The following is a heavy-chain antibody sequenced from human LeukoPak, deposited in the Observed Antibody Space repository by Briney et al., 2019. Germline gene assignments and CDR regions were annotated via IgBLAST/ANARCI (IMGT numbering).Heavy chain of an antibody. D-gene: IGHD5-18*01. CDR3: ARGGRGYSYGYLGPLGY. CDR1: GFTFSSYE. CDR2: ISSSGRTV. J-gene: IGHJ4*02. Sequence: GGSLRLSCAASGFTFSSYEMNWVRQAPGKGLEWVSYISSSGRTVYYADSLKGRFTISRDNAKNSLYLQMNSQRAADTPVYYCARGGRGYSYGYLGPLGYWGQGTLVTVSS. V-gene: IGHV3-48*03.